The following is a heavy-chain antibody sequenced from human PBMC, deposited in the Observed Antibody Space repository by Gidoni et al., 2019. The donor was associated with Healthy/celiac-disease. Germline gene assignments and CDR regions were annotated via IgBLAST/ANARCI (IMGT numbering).Heavy chain of an antibody. CDR2: IRSKANGYAT. CDR3: TSLVGAPGY. Sequence: VHLGESGRGWVQPVGSVNSYCAASGCTFSGSAMLWVRQASGKGLEWVGRIRSKANGYATAYAASVKGRFTISRDDSKNTAYLQMTSLTTEDTAVYYCTSLVGAPGYWGQGTLVTVSS. CDR1: GCTFSGSA. V-gene: IGHV3-73*02. J-gene: IGHJ4*02. D-gene: IGHD1-26*01.